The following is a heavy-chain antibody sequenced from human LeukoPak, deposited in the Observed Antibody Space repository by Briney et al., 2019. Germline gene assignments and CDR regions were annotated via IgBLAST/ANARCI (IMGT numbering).Heavy chain of an antibody. V-gene: IGHV3-23*01. CDR2: ISGSGGST. J-gene: IGHJ4*02. CDR1: GFTFSSYA. CDR3: AKAKDYGDYYFDY. D-gene: IGHD4-17*01. Sequence: GGPLRLSCAASGFTFSSYAMSWVRQAPGKGLEWVSAISGSGGSTYYAYSVKGRFTISRDNSRNTLYLQMNSLRAEDTAVYYCAKAKDYGDYYFDYWGQGTLVTVSS.